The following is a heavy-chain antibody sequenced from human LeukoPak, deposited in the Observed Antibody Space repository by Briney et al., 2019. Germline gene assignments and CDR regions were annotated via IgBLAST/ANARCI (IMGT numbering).Heavy chain of an antibody. V-gene: IGHV3-48*03. D-gene: IGHD6-19*01. CDR1: GFTFSSYE. CDR2: ISSSGSTI. CDR3: ARDLGAVAGTIVY. Sequence: GGSLRLSCAASGFTFSSYEMNWVRQAPGKGLEWVSYISSSGSTIYYADSVKGRFTISRDNAKNSLYLQMNSLRAEDTAVYYCARDLGAVAGTIVYWGQGTLVTVSS. J-gene: IGHJ4*02.